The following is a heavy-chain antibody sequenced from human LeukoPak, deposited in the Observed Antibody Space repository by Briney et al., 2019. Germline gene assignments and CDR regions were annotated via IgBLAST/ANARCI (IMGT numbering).Heavy chain of an antibody. J-gene: IGHJ5*02. CDR2: IYPGDSNT. CDR3: ARRVQDGGRTRWSDP. V-gene: IGHV5-51*01. CDR1: GYHFSNYW. D-gene: IGHD4-23*01. Sequence: GESLKSSFKGSGYHFSNYWMAWGRQKRGKGLVSMGMIYPGDSNTRYSPSFQGQVTISADKSLGTAYLQWRSLKAADTAMDYGARRVQDGGRTRWSDPWGQGTLVTVSS.